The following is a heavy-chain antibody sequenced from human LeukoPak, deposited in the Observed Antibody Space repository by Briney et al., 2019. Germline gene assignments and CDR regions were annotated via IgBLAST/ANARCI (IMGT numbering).Heavy chain of an antibody. CDR2: ISSGSTI. CDR1: GFTFSSYS. CDR3: ARESIAVAGAPFDY. D-gene: IGHD6-19*01. Sequence: PGGSLRLSCAAPGFTFSSYSMNWVRQAPGKGLEWVSYISSGSTIYDADSVKGRFTISRDNAKNSLYLQMNSLRAEDTAVYYCARESIAVAGAPFDYWGQGTLVTVSS. V-gene: IGHV3-48*04. J-gene: IGHJ4*02.